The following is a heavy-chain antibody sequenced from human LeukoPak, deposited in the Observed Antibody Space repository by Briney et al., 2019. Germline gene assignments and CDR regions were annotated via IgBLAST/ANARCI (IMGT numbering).Heavy chain of an antibody. V-gene: IGHV3-23*01. CDR3: AKDLPPDYDILSGYYNC. D-gene: IGHD3-9*01. Sequence: GGSLRLSCAASGFTFSSYAMSWVRQAPGKGLEWVSAISGSGGSTYYADSVKGRFTISRDNSKNTLYLQMNSLRAEVTAVYYCAKDLPPDYDILSGYYNCWGQGTLVTVSS. CDR2: ISGSGGST. CDR1: GFTFSSYA. J-gene: IGHJ4*02.